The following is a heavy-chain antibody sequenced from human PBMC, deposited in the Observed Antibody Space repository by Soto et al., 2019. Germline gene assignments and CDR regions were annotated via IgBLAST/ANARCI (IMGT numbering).Heavy chain of an antibody. CDR3: ARDPFRTTGTPKTFDY. J-gene: IGHJ4*02. D-gene: IGHD1-1*01. CDR2: INAGNGNT. Sequence: ASVKVSCKDSGYTFTSYAMQWVRQAPGQRLEWMGWINAGNGNTKYSQKFQGRVTITRDTSASTAYMELSSLRSEDTAVYYCARDPFRTTGTPKTFDYWGQGTLVTVSS. CDR1: GYTFTSYA. V-gene: IGHV1-3*01.